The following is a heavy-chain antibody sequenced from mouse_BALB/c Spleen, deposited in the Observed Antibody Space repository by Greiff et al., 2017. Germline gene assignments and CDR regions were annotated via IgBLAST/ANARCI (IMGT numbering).Heavy chain of an antibody. CDR1: GYTFTSYW. D-gene: IGHD2-10*02. CDR3: TKGYGNYGNFDY. CDR2: IYPGSGST. V-gene: IGHV1S22*01. J-gene: IGHJ2*01. Sequence: LQHPGSELVRPGASVKLSCKASGYTFTSYWMHWVKQRHGQGLEWIGNIYPGSGSTNYDEKFKSKGTLTVDTSSSTAYMHLSSLTSEDSAVYYCTKGYGNYGNFDYWGQGTTLTVSS.